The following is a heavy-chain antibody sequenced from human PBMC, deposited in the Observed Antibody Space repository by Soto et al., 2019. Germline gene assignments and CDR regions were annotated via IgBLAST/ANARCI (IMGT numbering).Heavy chain of an antibody. Sequence: QVQLQESGPGLVKPSETLSLTCTVSGDSVRSGNYYWSWIRQPPGKGLEWIGFIAYTGTTHYNPSLKSRITISVDMSKNRFSLKMSSVTAADTAVYYCARDYPGGLPTTGWGQGILVTVSS. CDR2: IAYTGTT. V-gene: IGHV4-61*01. J-gene: IGHJ4*02. CDR1: GDSVRSGNYY. D-gene: IGHD2-21*02. CDR3: ARDYPGGLPTTG.